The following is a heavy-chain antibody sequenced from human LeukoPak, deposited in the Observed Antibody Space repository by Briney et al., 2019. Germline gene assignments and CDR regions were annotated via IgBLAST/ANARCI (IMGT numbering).Heavy chain of an antibody. D-gene: IGHD3-16*01. CDR3: ARGFYDYVWGELDY. Sequence: GGSLRLSCAASGFTFSSYSMNWVRQAPGKGLEWVSSISSSSSYIKYADSVKGRFTISRDNAKNSLYLQMNSLRAEDTATYYCARGFYDYVWGELDYWGQGTLVTVSS. CDR2: ISSSSSYI. CDR1: GFTFSSYS. V-gene: IGHV3-21*01. J-gene: IGHJ4*02.